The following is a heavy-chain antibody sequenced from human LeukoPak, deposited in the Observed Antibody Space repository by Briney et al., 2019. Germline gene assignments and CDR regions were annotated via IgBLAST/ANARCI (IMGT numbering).Heavy chain of an antibody. V-gene: IGHV6-1*01. CDR2: TYYRSKWYN. J-gene: IGHJ5*02. D-gene: IGHD6-13*01. Sequence: SQTLSLTCAISGDSVSSNSAAWDWIRQSPSRGLEWLGRTYYRSKWYNDYAVSVKSRITINPDTSKNQFSLQLNSVTPEDTAVYYCARDLRGIAAAGTSWFDPWGQGTLVTVSS. CDR3: ARDLRGIAAAGTSWFDP. CDR1: GDSVSSNSAA.